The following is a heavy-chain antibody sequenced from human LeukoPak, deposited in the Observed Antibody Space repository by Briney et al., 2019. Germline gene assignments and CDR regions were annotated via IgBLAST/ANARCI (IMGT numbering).Heavy chain of an antibody. CDR2: IYYKGNT. CDR3: ARGDSYYYGSGKDLFDP. Sequence: SETLSLTCTVSGGSISSRSYYWGWIRQPPGKGLEWIGSIYYKGNTYLNPSLKSRVTISEGTSKNQFSLKLSSVTAADTAVYYCARGDSYYYGSGKDLFDPWGQGTLVTVSS. V-gene: IGHV4-39*07. CDR1: GGSISSRSYY. J-gene: IGHJ5*02. D-gene: IGHD3-10*01.